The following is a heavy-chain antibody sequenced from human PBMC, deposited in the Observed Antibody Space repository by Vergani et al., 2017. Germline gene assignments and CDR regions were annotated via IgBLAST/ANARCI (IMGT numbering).Heavy chain of an antibody. J-gene: IGHJ6*03. CDR3: ARGGCNGPRCYTQYNYYYFIDV. V-gene: IGHV1-2*02. D-gene: IGHD2-2*02. CDR2: INPNSGGT. Sequence: QVQLVQSGAEVKKPGASVKVSCKASGYTFIGYYMHWVRQAPGQGLEWMGWINPNSGGTNYAQKFQGRVTMTRDTSISTAYMELSRLRSDDTAVYYCARGGCNGPRCYTQYNYYYFIDVWATGTTVTVSS. CDR1: GYTFIGYY.